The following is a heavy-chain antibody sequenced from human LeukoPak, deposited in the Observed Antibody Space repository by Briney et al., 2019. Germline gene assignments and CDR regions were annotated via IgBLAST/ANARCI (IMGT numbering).Heavy chain of an antibody. D-gene: IGHD3-16*01. V-gene: IGHV3-7*01. CDR2: IKQDGSEK. J-gene: IGHJ4*02. CDR1: GFNFGDYW. Sequence: GGSLRLSCVASGFNFGDYWMNWVRQAPGRGLEWGANIKQDGSEKHYVDSVRGRFTISRDNAKNSLHLQMNSLRDEDTAVYYCARDRDLSYGSIGGVMNYWGQGTLVTVSS. CDR3: ARDRDLSYGSIGGVMNY.